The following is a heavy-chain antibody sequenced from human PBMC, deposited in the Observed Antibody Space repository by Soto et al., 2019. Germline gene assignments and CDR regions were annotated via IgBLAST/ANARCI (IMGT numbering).Heavy chain of an antibody. CDR1: GFTFDDYA. Sequence: AGGSLRLSCAASGFTFDDYAMHWVRQAPGKGLEWVSGISWNSANMGYADSVKARFTISRDNAKNSLSLQMNSLTEEDTALYYCAKDISGRGSYYYYYGMDVWGQGTTVTVSS. CDR3: AKDISGRGSYYYYYGMDV. J-gene: IGHJ6*02. CDR2: ISWNSANM. V-gene: IGHV3-9*01. D-gene: IGHD3-16*01.